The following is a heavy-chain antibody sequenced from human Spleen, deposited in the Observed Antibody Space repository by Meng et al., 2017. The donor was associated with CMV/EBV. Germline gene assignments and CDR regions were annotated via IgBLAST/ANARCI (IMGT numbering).Heavy chain of an antibody. Sequence: GESLKISCAASGFTFSSYSMNWVRQAPGKGLEWVSSISSSSSYIYYADSVKGRFTISRDNAKNSLYLQMNSLRAEDTAVYYCARVLRRTVAEDYWGQGTLVTVSS. J-gene: IGHJ4*02. V-gene: IGHV3-21*01. CDR2: ISSSSSYI. CDR1: GFTFSSYS. CDR3: ARVLRRTVAEDY. D-gene: IGHD6-19*01.